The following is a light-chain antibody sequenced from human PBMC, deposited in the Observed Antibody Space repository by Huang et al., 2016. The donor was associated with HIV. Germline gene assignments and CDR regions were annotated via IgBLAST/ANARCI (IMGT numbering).Light chain of an antibody. CDR2: DAS. J-gene: IGKJ2*01. CDR3: QQYDNRHT. Sequence: DIQMTQSPSSLSASVGDRVTITCQASQDISNYLNWYQQKPGKAPKRLIYDASNLETGVPARFSGSRSGTHFTFTINNLQPEDIATYYCQQYDNRHTFGHGTKLEIK. V-gene: IGKV1-33*01. CDR1: QDISNY.